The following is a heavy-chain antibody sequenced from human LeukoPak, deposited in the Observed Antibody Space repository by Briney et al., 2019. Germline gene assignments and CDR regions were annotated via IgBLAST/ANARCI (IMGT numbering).Heavy chain of an antibody. J-gene: IGHJ6*03. CDR2: INHSGST. V-gene: IGHV4-34*01. CDR1: GGSLSGYY. CDR3: ARDLGYSSSSRYFYYMDV. D-gene: IGHD6-6*01. Sequence: SETLSLTCAVYGGSLSGYYWNWIRQPPGKGLEWIGEINHSGSTNYNPSLKSRVTISLDTSKNQFPLRLNSVTAADTAIYYCARDLGYSSSSRYFYYMDVWGKGTTVTVSS.